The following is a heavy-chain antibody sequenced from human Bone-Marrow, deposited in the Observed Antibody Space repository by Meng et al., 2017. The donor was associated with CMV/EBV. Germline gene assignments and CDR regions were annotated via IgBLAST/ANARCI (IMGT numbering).Heavy chain of an antibody. CDR3: ARARVRTTVTPRGLDV. V-gene: IGHV1-69*10. Sequence: SVKVSCKASGGTFSSYAISWVRQAPGQGLEWMGGIIPILGIANYAQKFQGRVTITADKSTSTAYMELRSLRSDDTAVYYCARARVRTTVTPRGLDVWGQGTTVAVSS. D-gene: IGHD4-17*01. CDR1: GGTFSSYA. J-gene: IGHJ6*02. CDR2: IIPILGIA.